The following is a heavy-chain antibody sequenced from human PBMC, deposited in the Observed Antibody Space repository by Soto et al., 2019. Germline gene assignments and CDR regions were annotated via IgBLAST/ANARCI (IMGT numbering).Heavy chain of an antibody. CDR3: ARGPGTMAKIDY. J-gene: IGHJ4*02. V-gene: IGHV4-31*11. D-gene: IGHD3-10*01. Sequence: PSETLSLTCAVYGGSFSGYYWSWIRQHPGKGLEWIGYIYYSGSTYYNPSLKSRVTISVDTSKNQFSLQLSSVTAADTAVYYCARGPGTMAKIDYWGQGTLVTVSS. CDR2: IYYSGST. CDR1: GGSFSGYY.